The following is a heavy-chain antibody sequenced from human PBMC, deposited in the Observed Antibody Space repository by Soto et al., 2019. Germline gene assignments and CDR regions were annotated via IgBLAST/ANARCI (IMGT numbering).Heavy chain of an antibody. D-gene: IGHD5-18*01. J-gene: IGHJ4*02. CDR3: ERHLFILRPARSYHY. V-gene: IGHV4-39*01. Sequence: PSETLSLXCTVSGVSFSRSSYYWGWIRQPPEKGLEWIGSIYYSGSTYYNPSLKSRVSIYVDTSKNQISLKLSSVTAADTAVYYCERHLFILRPARSYHYWGKGPLVTVSS. CDR2: IYYSGST. CDR1: GVSFSRSSYY.